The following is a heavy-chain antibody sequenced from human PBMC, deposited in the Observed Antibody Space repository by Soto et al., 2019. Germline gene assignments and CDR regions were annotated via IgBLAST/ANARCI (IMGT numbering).Heavy chain of an antibody. V-gene: IGHV1-8*01. CDR2: MNPNSGNT. CDR1: VYTFTSYD. D-gene: IGHD6-13*01. CDR3: ARESSWTFDI. J-gene: IGHJ3*02. Sequence: GPSVTVSCKASVYTFTSYDINWVRQATGQGLEWMGWMNPNSGNTGYAQKFQGRVTMTRNTSISTAYMELSSLRSEDTAVYYCARESSWTFDIWGQGTMVTVSS.